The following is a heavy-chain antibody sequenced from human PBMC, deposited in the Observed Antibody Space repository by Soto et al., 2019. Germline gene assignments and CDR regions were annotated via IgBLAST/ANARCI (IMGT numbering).Heavy chain of an antibody. CDR2: ISYDGSNK. V-gene: IGHV3-30*18. CDR1: GFTFSSYG. J-gene: IGHJ4*02. D-gene: IGHD3-10*01. CDR3: AKGFGSGKKGVDY. Sequence: QVQLVGSGGGVVQPGRSLRLSCTASGFTFSSYGMHWVRQDPGKGLEWVAVISYDGSNKYYADSVKGRFTISRDNSKNTLYLQMNSLRTEDTAVYYCAKGFGSGKKGVDYWGQGTLVTVSS.